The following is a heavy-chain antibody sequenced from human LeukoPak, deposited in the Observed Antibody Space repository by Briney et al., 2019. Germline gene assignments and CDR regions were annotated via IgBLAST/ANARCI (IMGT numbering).Heavy chain of an antibody. CDR1: GGSITSGSYS. V-gene: IGHV4-30-2*01. D-gene: IGHD3-16*01. CDR2: VYHGGST. J-gene: IGHJ3*01. CDR3: ARYSDGNIHGAFDP. Sequence: KTSETLSLTCTVSGGSITSGSYSWSWIRQPPGKGLEWIGFVYHGGSTYYNPSLKSRATISIEWPQTQFSLKLTSVTAADTAVYYCARYSDGNIHGAFDPWGQGTMVIVSS.